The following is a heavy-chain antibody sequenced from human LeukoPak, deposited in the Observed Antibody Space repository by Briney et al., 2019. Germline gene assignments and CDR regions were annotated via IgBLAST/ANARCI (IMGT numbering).Heavy chain of an antibody. Sequence: PSGTLSLTCGVSGGSISSSIRWSWVRQPPGKGLEWIGEIHHEGSTKYSPSLKSRVTISVDKSKNQFSLKLSSVTAADTAVYYCARGNIVVVPAAIVRTTVTTDFDYWGQGTLVTVSS. J-gene: IGHJ4*02. CDR3: ARGNIVVVPAAIVRTTVTTDFDY. CDR1: GGSISSSIR. D-gene: IGHD2-2*01. V-gene: IGHV4-4*02. CDR2: IHHEGST.